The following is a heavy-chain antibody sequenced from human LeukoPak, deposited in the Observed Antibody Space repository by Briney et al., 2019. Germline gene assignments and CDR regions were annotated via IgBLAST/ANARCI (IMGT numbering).Heavy chain of an antibody. CDR2: ISAYNGNT. D-gene: IGHD2-21*02. Sequence: ASVKVSCKASGYTFTSYGISWVRQAPGQGLEWMGWISAYNGNTNYAQKLHGRVTMTTDTSTSTAYMELRSLRSDDTAVYYCARTAYCGGDCYPYYFDYWGQGTLVTVSS. V-gene: IGHV1-18*01. CDR1: GYTFTSYG. CDR3: ARTAYCGGDCYPYYFDY. J-gene: IGHJ4*02.